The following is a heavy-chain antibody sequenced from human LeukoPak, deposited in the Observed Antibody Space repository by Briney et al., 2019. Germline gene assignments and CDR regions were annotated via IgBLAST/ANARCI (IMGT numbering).Heavy chain of an antibody. CDR2: INHSGST. CDR3: ATTTIRLGY. D-gene: IGHD1-26*01. J-gene: IGHJ4*02. Sequence: SETLPLTCTVSAGSISSYYWSWIRQPPGKGLEWIGEINHSGSTNYNPSLKSRVTISVDTSKNQFSLKLSSVTAADTAVYYCATTTIRLGYWGQGTLVTVSS. V-gene: IGHV4-34*01. CDR1: AGSISSYY.